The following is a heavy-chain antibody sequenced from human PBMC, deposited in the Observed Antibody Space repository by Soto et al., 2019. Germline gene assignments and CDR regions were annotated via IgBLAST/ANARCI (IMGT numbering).Heavy chain of an antibody. J-gene: IGHJ4*02. CDR2: IYYSGTT. D-gene: IGHD2-15*01. CDR3: ARGPGYCSGGTCSDDY. V-gene: IGHV4-31*03. Sequence: QVQLQESGPGLVRPSQTLSLTCTVSGDSISSGAYYWSWIRQLPWRGLQWIGYIYYSGTTFYTPSLRSRVTMSVDTSQNQFSLKLTSVTAADTAVYYCARGPGYCSGGTCSDDYWGQGTLVTVSP. CDR1: GDSISSGAYY.